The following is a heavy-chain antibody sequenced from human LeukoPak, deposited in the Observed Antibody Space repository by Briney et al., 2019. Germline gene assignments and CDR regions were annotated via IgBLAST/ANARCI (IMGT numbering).Heavy chain of an antibody. V-gene: IGHV3-11*03. CDR1: GFSFSDYY. Sequence: GGSLRLSCAASGFSFSDYYMNWIRQAPGKGLEWVSYISSSATYTDYAESVKGRFTVSRDNAKNSLYLQMNSLRAEDTAVYYCARSFYDFLNGPYEEAFDMWGQGAMVTVSS. CDR2: ISSSATYT. J-gene: IGHJ3*02. CDR3: ARSFYDFLNGPYEEAFDM. D-gene: IGHD3-3*01.